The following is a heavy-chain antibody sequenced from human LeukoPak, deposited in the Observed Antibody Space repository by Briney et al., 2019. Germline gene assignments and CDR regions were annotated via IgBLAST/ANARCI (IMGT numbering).Heavy chain of an antibody. V-gene: IGHV3-21*01. Sequence: GGSLRLSCAASGFTFSSYSMNWVRQAPGKGLEWVSSISSSSSYIYYADSVKGRFTISRGNAKNSLYLQMNSLRAEDTAVYYCARDSEPDFWSGYYCLDYWGQGTLVTVSS. J-gene: IGHJ4*02. CDR2: ISSSSSYI. CDR3: ARDSEPDFWSGYYCLDY. D-gene: IGHD3-3*01. CDR1: GFTFSSYS.